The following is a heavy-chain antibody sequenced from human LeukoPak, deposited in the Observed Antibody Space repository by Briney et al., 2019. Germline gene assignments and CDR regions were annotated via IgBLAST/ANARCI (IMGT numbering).Heavy chain of an antibody. D-gene: IGHD2-15*01. CDR3: ARVQRCSGGSCYSHYYYGMDV. V-gene: IGHV3-53*01. J-gene: IGHJ6*02. CDR2: IYSGGST. Sequence: GGSLRLSCAASGFTVSSNYMSWVRQAPGKGLEWVSVIYSGGSTYYADSVKGRFTISRDNSKNTLYLQMNSLRAEGTAVYYCARVQRCSGGSCYSHYYYGMDVWGQGTTVTVSS. CDR1: GFTVSSNY.